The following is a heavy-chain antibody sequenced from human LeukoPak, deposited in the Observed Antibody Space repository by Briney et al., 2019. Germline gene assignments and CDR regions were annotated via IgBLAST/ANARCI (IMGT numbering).Heavy chain of an antibody. D-gene: IGHD4-17*01. V-gene: IGHV3-30*18. Sequence: GRSLRLSCAASGFTFSSYGMHRVRHAPGKGLEWVAVISYDGSNKYYADSVKGRFTISRDNSKNTLYLQMNSLRAEDTAVYYCAKSGGVTTTLGYWGQGTLVTVSS. J-gene: IGHJ4*02. CDR3: AKSGGVTTTLGY. CDR2: ISYDGSNK. CDR1: GFTFSSYG.